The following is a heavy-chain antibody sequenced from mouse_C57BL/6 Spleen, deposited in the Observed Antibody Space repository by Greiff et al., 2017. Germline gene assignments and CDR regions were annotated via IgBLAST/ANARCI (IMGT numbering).Heavy chain of an antibody. CDR1: GFTFSDYG. V-gene: IGHV5-17*01. CDR2: ISSGSSTI. J-gene: IGHJ2*01. CDR3: ARDYYGYFDY. D-gene: IGHD1-1*01. Sequence: EVMLVASGGGLVKPGGSLKLSCAASGFTFSDYGMHWVRQAPEKGLEWVAYISSGSSTIYYADTVKGRFTIARDNAKNTLFLQMPSLRSEDTAMYYCARDYYGYFDYWGQGTTLTVSS.